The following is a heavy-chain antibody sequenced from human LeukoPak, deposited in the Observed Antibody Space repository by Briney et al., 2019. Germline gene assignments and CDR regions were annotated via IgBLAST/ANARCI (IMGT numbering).Heavy chain of an antibody. V-gene: IGHV4-30-4*01. J-gene: IGHJ4*02. CDR2: IYYSGST. D-gene: IGHD4-17*01. Sequence: SETLSLTCTVSGCSISSGDYYWSCIRQPPGKGLEWIGYIYYSGSTYYNPSLTSRVTISVDTSKNQFSLKLSSVTAADTAVYYCARDGDYGFFDYWGQGTLVTVSS. CDR3: ARDGDYGFFDY. CDR1: GCSISSGDYY.